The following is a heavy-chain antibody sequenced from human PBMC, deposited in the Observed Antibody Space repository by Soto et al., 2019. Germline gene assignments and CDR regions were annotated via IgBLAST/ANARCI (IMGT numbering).Heavy chain of an antibody. CDR3: ARNIADGHYQMDA. CDR1: GFVLTRYS. D-gene: IGHD1-26*01. Sequence: PGGSLRLSCAASGFVLTRYSMNWVRQAPGKGLEWVSYISTSSNTVYNADSVKGRFTISRDNAKNSLYLQMNSLRDEDTAVYYCARNIADGHYQMDAWGQGTTVTVSS. J-gene: IGHJ6*02. CDR2: ISTSSNTV. V-gene: IGHV3-48*02.